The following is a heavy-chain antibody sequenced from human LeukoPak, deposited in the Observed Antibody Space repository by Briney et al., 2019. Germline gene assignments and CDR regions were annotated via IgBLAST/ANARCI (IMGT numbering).Heavy chain of an antibody. CDR2: IRGDGRAT. CDR1: GFIFTDYW. J-gene: IGHJ4*02. CDR3: ARFYFPEEHDRAWYEAH. V-gene: IGHV3-74*03. Sequence: GGSMRLSCAASGFIFTDYWMHWVRQAPGKELVWVARIRGDGRATTYADSVKGRFTISRDNAMNTVFLQMKSLRADDTGTYYCARFYFPEEHDRAWYEAHWGQGVLVTAS. D-gene: IGHD6-19*01.